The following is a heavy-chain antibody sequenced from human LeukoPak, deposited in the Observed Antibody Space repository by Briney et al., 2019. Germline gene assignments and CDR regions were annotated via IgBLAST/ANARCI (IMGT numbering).Heavy chain of an antibody. J-gene: IGHJ4*02. CDR1: GFTFSSYA. D-gene: IGHD6-6*01. CDR3: AKDLYSSSWGGFDY. V-gene: IGHV3-30*04. CDR2: ISYDGSNK. Sequence: GGSLRLSCAASGFTFSSYAMHWVRQAPGKGLEWVAVISYDGSNKYYADSVKGRFTISRDNAKNSLYLQMNSLRAEDMALYYCAKDLYSSSWGGFDYWGQGTLVTVSS.